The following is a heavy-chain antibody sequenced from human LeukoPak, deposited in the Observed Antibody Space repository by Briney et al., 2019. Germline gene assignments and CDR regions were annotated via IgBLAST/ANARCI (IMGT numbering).Heavy chain of an antibody. CDR3: ARPQPGIAVAGPFDY. V-gene: IGHV5-51*01. CDR2: IYPGDSDT. CDR1: GYSFTSYW. J-gene: IGHJ4*02. D-gene: IGHD6-19*01. Sequence: GESLKISCKGSGYSFTSYWIGWVRQMPGKGLEWMGIIYPGDSDTRYSPSFQGQVTISADKSISTAYLQWSSLKASDTAMYYCARPQPGIAVAGPFDYWGQGTLVTVSS.